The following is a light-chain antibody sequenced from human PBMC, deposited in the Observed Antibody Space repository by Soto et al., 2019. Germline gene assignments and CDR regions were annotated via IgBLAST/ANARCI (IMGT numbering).Light chain of an antibody. CDR3: QQYNGYWT. Sequence: DSQMTQSPSTLSASVGDRVTITCRASQSISSWLAWYQQKPGKAPKLLMYDASSLEGGVPSRFSGSGSGTEFTLTISSLQPDDFATYYCQQYNGYWTFGQGTKVDI. J-gene: IGKJ1*01. V-gene: IGKV1-5*01. CDR2: DAS. CDR1: QSISSW.